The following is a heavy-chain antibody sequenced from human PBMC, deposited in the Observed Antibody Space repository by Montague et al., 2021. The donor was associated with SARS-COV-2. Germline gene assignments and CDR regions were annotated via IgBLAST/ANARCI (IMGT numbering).Heavy chain of an antibody. D-gene: IGHD1-1*01. CDR1: GDSVSSNSAT. J-gene: IGHJ6*02. CDR3: TSGREGNYNVMDV. V-gene: IGHV6-1*01. Sequence: CAISGDSVSSNSATWNWVRQSPSRGLEWLGRTYYRSKWYNDYAVSVRGRVTINPDTSKNQFSLQLYSVTPEDTAIYYCTSGREGNYNVMDVWGQGVTVTVSS. CDR2: TYYRSKWYN.